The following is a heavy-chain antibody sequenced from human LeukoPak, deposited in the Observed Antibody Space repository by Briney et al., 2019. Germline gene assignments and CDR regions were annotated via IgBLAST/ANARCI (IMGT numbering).Heavy chain of an antibody. Sequence: SQTLSLTRTVSGGSISSGSYYWSWIRQPAGKGLEWIGRIYTSGSTNYNPSLKSRVTISVDTSKNQFSLKLSSVTAADTAVYYCASGTAALYYFDYWGQGTLVTVSS. CDR1: GGSISSGSYY. V-gene: IGHV4-61*02. CDR2: IYTSGST. D-gene: IGHD6-13*01. CDR3: ASGTAALYYFDY. J-gene: IGHJ4*02.